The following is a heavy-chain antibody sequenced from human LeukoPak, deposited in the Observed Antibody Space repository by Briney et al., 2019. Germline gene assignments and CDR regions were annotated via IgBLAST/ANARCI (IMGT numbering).Heavy chain of an antibody. CDR2: IYPGDSDT. D-gene: IGHD5-12*01. CDR3: ARLEPGDIVATMRY. Sequence: KPGESLKISCNGSHYTFTNYWIGWVRQMPGKGLEWMGIIYPGDSDTRYSPSFQGQVTISADKSISTAYLQWSSLKASDTAMYYCARLEPGDIVATMRYWGQGTLVTVSS. V-gene: IGHV5-51*01. CDR1: HYTFTNYW. J-gene: IGHJ4*02.